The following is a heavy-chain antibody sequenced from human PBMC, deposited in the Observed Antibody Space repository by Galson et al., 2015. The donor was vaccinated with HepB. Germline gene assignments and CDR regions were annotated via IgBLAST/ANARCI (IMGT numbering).Heavy chain of an antibody. V-gene: IGHV1-3*01. D-gene: IGHD5-12*01. CDR3: ARPYSGYDHRGGGFDP. J-gene: IGHJ5*02. CDR1: GYTFTSYA. Sequence: SVKVSCKASGYTFTSYAMHWVRQAPGQRLEWMGWINAGNGNTKYSQKFQGRVTITRDTSASTAYMELSSLRSEDTAVYYCARPYSGYDHRGGGFDPWGQGTLVTVSS. CDR2: INAGNGNT.